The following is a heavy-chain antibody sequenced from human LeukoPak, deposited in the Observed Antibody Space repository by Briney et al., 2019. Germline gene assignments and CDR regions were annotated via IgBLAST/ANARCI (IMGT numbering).Heavy chain of an antibody. V-gene: IGHV3-66*01. Sequence: GGSLRLSCAVSGFTVSTNYMSWVRQAPGKGLEWVSVIYSGGSTYYADSVRGRFTISRDNSKNTLYLQMNSLRAEDTAVYFCAKDMYGDYADYFDYWGQGTLVTVSS. J-gene: IGHJ4*02. CDR2: IYSGGST. D-gene: IGHD4-17*01. CDR1: GFTVSTNY. CDR3: AKDMYGDYADYFDY.